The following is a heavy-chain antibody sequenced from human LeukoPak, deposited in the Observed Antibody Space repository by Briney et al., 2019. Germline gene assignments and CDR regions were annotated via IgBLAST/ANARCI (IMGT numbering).Heavy chain of an antibody. Sequence: SETLSLTCTVSGGSISSSSYYWGWIRQPPGKGLEWIGSIYYSGRTYFNPSLKSRVTISVDTSKNQFSLNLTSVTAADTAVYFCGRIATGYGSSFHYWGQGTLVTVSS. CDR2: IYYSGRT. D-gene: IGHD6-13*01. CDR1: GGSISSSSYY. V-gene: IGHV4-39*01. CDR3: GRIATGYGSSFHY. J-gene: IGHJ4*02.